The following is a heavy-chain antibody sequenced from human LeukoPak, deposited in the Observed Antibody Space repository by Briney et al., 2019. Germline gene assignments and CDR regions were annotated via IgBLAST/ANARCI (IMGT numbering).Heavy chain of an antibody. CDR2: IWYDGSNK. Sequence: GGSLRLSCAASGFTFSSYGMHWVRQAPGKGLEWVAVIWYDGSNKYYADSVKGRFTISRDNSKNTLYLEMNSLRAEDTAVYYCARDHDVDCSGGSCYCDYWGQGTLVTVSS. CDR3: ARDHDVDCSGGSCYCDY. D-gene: IGHD2-15*01. J-gene: IGHJ4*02. CDR1: GFTFSSYG. V-gene: IGHV3-33*01.